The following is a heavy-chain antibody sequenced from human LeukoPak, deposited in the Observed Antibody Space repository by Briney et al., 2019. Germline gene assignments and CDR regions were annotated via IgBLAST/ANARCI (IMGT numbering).Heavy chain of an antibody. V-gene: IGHV3-23*01. D-gene: IGHD4-17*01. J-gene: IGHJ4*02. CDR1: GFTFSSFA. Sequence: GGSLRLSCAASGFTFSSFAMSWVRQAPGKGLEWVSVISGGGSSTYYADSVKGRFTISRDNSKNTLYLQMNSLRVEDTAVYYCAREADGDHFDYWGQGTLVTVSS. CDR2: ISGGGSST. CDR3: AREADGDHFDY.